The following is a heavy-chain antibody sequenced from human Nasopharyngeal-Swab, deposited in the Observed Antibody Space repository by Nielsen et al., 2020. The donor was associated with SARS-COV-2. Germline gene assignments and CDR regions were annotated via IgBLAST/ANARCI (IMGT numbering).Heavy chain of an antibody. V-gene: IGHV3-73*01. J-gene: IGHJ4*02. CDR3: TSRNPETGSY. CDR2: IRSKANSYAT. CDR1: GFTFSGSA. Sequence: EGSKRNSCAASGFTFSGSAMHWVRQASGKGLEWVGRIRSKANSYATAYAASVKGRFTISRDDSKNTAYLQMNSLKTEDTAVYYCTSRNPETGSYWGQGTLVTVSS. D-gene: IGHD1-14*01.